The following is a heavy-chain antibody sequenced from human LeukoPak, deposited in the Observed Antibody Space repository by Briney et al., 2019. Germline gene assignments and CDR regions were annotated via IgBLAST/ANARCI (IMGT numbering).Heavy chain of an antibody. D-gene: IGHD5-12*01. J-gene: IGHJ4*02. Sequence: ASVKVSCKASGGTFSSYAISWVRQAPGQGLEWMGGIIPIFGSANYAQKFQGRVTITRNTSISTAYMELSSLRSEDTAVYYCARAPSGYDPSKFDYWGQGTLVTVSS. V-gene: IGHV1-69*05. CDR1: GGTFSSYA. CDR2: IIPIFGSA. CDR3: ARAPSGYDPSKFDY.